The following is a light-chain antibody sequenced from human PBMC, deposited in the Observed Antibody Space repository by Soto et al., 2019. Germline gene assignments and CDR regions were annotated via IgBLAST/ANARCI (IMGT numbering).Light chain of an antibody. Sequence: VMTQSPATLSVSPGDKVSLSCRANQTISNTLAWYQQKPGQAPRLLIYAASTRATGVSARFSGSGSGTEFTLTISSLQSEDLTIYYCQYYNNWLATFGGGTKVDIK. V-gene: IGKV3-15*01. J-gene: IGKJ4*01. CDR2: AAS. CDR3: QYYNNWLAT. CDR1: QTISNT.